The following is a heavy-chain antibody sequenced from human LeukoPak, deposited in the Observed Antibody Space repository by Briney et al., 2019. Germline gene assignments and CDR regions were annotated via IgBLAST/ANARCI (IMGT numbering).Heavy chain of an antibody. D-gene: IGHD3-10*01. CDR3: ARGRLGGSGSYYNVLDY. Sequence: SETLSLTCTVSGGSISSYYWSWIRQPPGKGLEWIGYISYSGSTNYNPSLKSRVTISVDTSRNQFSLKLSSVTAADTAVYYCARGRLGGSGSYYNVLDYWGQGTRVTVSS. CDR1: GGSISSYY. CDR2: ISYSGST. J-gene: IGHJ4*02. V-gene: IGHV4-59*01.